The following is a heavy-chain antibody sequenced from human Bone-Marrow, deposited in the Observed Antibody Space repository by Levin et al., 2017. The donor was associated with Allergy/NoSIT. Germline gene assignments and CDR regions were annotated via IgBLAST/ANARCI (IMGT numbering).Heavy chain of an antibody. J-gene: IGHJ6*02. CDR1: GYTFTSYY. CDR2: INPSGGST. Sequence: GESLKISCKASGYTFTSYYMHWVRQAPGQGLEWMGIINPSGGSTSYAQKFQGRVTMTRDTSTSTVYMELSSLRSEDTAVYYCARSFITIFGVVINPNTYYYYGMDVWGQGTTVTVSS. CDR3: ARSFITIFGVVINPNTYYYYGMDV. V-gene: IGHV1-46*01. D-gene: IGHD3-3*01.